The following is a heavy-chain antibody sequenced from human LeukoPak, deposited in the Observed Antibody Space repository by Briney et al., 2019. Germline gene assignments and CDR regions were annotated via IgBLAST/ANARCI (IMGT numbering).Heavy chain of an antibody. D-gene: IGHD3-10*01. CDR1: GFTFSSYE. CDR3: AREIYGSGSYDYHYFMDV. V-gene: IGHV3-48*03. J-gene: IGHJ6*03. CDR2: ISSSGSTI. Sequence: PGGSLRLSCAASGFTFSSYEMNWVRQAPGKGLEWVSYISSSGSTIYYADSVKGRFTISRDNAKNSLYLQMNSLRAEDTAVYYCAREIYGSGSYDYHYFMDVWGKGTTVTISS.